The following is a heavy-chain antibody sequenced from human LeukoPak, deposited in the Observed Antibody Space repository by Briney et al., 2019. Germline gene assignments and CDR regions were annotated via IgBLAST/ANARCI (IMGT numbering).Heavy chain of an antibody. Sequence: GASVKVSCKASGGTFSSYAISWVRQAPGQGLEWMGWIIPIFGTANYAQKFQGRVTITRDESTSTAYMELSSLRFEDTAVYYCARADPGDFKVVGWYFDLWGRGTLVTVSS. J-gene: IGHJ2*01. D-gene: IGHD4-17*01. V-gene: IGHV1-69*05. CDR2: IIPIFGTA. CDR3: ARADPGDFKVVGWYFDL. CDR1: GGTFSSYA.